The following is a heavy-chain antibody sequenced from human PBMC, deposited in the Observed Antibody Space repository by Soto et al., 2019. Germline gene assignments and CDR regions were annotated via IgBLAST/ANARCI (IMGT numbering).Heavy chain of an antibody. J-gene: IGHJ6*02. V-gene: IGHV4-39*01. CDR2: IFYSGST. CDR1: GGSISSSSYY. D-gene: IGHD5-18*01. CDR3: ACIFSGGYSYGFYFDGVDV. Sequence: SETLSLSCTVSGGSISSSSYYWGWIRQPPGKGLEWIGSIFYSGSTYYNPSLKSRVTISVDTSKNQFSLKLSSVTAAATAVYYCACIFSGGYSYGFYFDGVDVWGRGTTVT.